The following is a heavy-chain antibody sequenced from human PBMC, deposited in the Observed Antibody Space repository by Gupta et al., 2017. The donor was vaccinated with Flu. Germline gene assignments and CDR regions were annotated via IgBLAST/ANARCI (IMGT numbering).Heavy chain of an antibody. Sequence: EGQLVDSGGGLVKPGGPLRLSCAASVLQFRSYSMNWVRQAPGNGLEWVSSISRSSSYIYYADSVKGRFTISRDNAKNSLYLQMNSLRAEETAVYYFARSWEPSGNFDYWGQGTLVTVSS. V-gene: IGHV3-21*01. CDR1: VLQFRSYS. CDR2: ISRSSSYI. J-gene: IGHJ4*02. D-gene: IGHD1-26*01. CDR3: ARSWEPSGNFDY.